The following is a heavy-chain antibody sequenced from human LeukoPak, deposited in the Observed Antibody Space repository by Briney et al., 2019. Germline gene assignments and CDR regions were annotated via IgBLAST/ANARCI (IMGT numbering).Heavy chain of an antibody. J-gene: IGHJ3*02. D-gene: IGHD1-26*01. CDR3: ARPSGCYSAFDI. CDR2: IIPIFGTA. Sequence: SVKVSCKASGGTFSSYAISWVRQAPGQGLEWMGGIIPIFGTANYAQKFQGRVTITADKSTSTAYMELSSLRSEDTAVYYCARPSGCYSAFDIWGQGTMVTVSS. CDR1: GGTFSSYA. V-gene: IGHV1-69*06.